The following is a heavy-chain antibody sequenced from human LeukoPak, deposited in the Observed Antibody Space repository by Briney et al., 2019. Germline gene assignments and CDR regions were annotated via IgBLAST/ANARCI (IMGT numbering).Heavy chain of an antibody. CDR2: MNPNSGNT. Sequence: ASVKVSCKASGYTFTSYDINWVRQATGQGLEWMGWMNPNSGNTGYAQKFQGRVTITRNTSISTAYMELSSLRSEDTAVYYCARGDSNYDWFDPWGQGTLVTVSS. V-gene: IGHV1-8*03. J-gene: IGHJ5*02. D-gene: IGHD4-11*01. CDR3: ARGDSNYDWFDP. CDR1: GYTFTSYD.